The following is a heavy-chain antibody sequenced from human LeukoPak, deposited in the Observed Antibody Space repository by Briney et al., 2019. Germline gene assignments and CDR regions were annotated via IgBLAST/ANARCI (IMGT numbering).Heavy chain of an antibody. CDR3: ARVGGWLARDYADV. CDR2: IYHSGST. D-gene: IGHD4-17*01. V-gene: IGHV4-30-2*01. CDR1: GGSISSGGYS. J-gene: IGHJ6*02. Sequence: PSQTLSLTCAVSGGSISSGGYSWSWIRQPPGKGLEWIGYIYHSGSTYYNPSLKSRVTISVDRSKNQFSLKLSSVTAADTAVYYCARVGGWLARDYADVWGQGTTVTVSS.